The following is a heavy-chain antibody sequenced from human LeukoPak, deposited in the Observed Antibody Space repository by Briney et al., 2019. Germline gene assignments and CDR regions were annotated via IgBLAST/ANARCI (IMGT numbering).Heavy chain of an antibody. V-gene: IGHV1-69*13. D-gene: IGHD2-2*01. Sequence: SVKVSCKASGGTFSSYAISWVRQAPGQGLEWMGGIIPIFGTANYAQKFQGRVTITADESTSTAYMELSSLRSEDTAVYYCARENVDIVVVPAAYWYFDLWGRGTLVTVSS. CDR3: ARENVDIVVVPAAYWYFDL. CDR2: IIPIFGTA. J-gene: IGHJ2*01. CDR1: GGTFSSYA.